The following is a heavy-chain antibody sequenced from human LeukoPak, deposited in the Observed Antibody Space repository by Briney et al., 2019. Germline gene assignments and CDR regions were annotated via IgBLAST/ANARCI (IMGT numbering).Heavy chain of an antibody. CDR2: ISWNSGSI. Sequence: GGSLRLSCAASGFTFDDYAMHWVRQAPGKGLEWVSGISWNSGSIGYADSVKGRFTIPRDNAKNSLYLQMNSLRAEDTALYYCAKDIRYSPYYFDYWGQGTLVTVSS. J-gene: IGHJ4*02. CDR3: AKDIRYSPYYFDY. D-gene: IGHD1-1*01. CDR1: GFTFDDYA. V-gene: IGHV3-9*01.